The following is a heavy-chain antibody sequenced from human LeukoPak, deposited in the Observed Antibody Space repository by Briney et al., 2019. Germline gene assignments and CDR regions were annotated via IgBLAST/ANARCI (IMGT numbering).Heavy chain of an antibody. CDR3: AREESIGSFQFLHDY. CDR2: MSYDGGYK. V-gene: IGHV3-30*04. J-gene: IGHJ4*02. Sequence: GRSLRLSCAASGFTFSSYTMHWVRQAPGKGLEWVAVMSYDGGYKYYADSVKGRFTISRDNSKNTLYLQMNSLRPEDTAVYYCAREESIGSFQFLHDYWGQGTLVTVSS. CDR1: GFTFSSYT. D-gene: IGHD1-26*01.